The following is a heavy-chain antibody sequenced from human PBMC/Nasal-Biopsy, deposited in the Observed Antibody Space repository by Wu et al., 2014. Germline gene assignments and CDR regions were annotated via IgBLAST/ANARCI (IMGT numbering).Heavy chain of an antibody. CDR2: IDWDDDK. CDR3: AHRSNNWNYGEY. V-gene: IGHV2-5*08. J-gene: IGHJ4*02. D-gene: IGHD1-7*01. Sequence: ALVKPTQTLTLTCTFSGFSLSTSGMRVSWIRQPPGKALEWLARIDWDDDKFYSPSLKSRLTITKDTSKNQVVLTMTNMDPVDTATYYCAHRSNNWNYGEYWGQGTLVTVSS. CDR1: GFSLSTSGMR.